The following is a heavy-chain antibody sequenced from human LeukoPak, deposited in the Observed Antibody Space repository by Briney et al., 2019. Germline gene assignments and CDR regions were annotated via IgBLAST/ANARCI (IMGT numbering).Heavy chain of an antibody. Sequence: SSETLSLTCTVSGGSISSYYWSWIRQPPGKGLEWIGYISYSGSTKYNPSLKSRVTISVDTSKNQFSLKLSSVTAADTAVYYCVRGAWGSRWTQFDHWGQETLVTVSS. D-gene: IGHD6-13*01. CDR2: ISYSGST. CDR1: GGSISSYY. J-gene: IGHJ4*02. V-gene: IGHV4-59*01. CDR3: VRGAWGSRWTQFDH.